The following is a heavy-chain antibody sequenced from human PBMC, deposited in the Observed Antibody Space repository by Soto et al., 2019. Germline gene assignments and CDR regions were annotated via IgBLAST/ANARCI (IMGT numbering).Heavy chain of an antibody. CDR2: ISYDGSNQ. Sequence: QVQLVESGGGVVQPGMSLRLSCAASGFTFSTYGMHWVRQAPGKGLAWVAVISYDGSNQFYADSVKGRFTLSRDNSQHTLYLKMNSLRAEDTAVYYCAEDYSEYYDGSSGHYTYFLHWGQGTLVTVSS. CDR3: AEDYSEYYDGSSGHYTYFLH. J-gene: IGHJ1*01. D-gene: IGHD3-22*01. V-gene: IGHV3-30*18. CDR1: GFTFSTYG.